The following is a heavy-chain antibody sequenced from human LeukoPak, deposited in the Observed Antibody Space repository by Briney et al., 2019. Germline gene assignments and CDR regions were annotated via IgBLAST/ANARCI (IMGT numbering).Heavy chain of an antibody. CDR3: ARVGDHFHWNLDL. J-gene: IGHJ2*01. V-gene: IGHV3-53*01. D-gene: IGHD5-24*01. CDR1: GFTLSTYY. Sequence: GGSLRLSCAASGFTLSTYYMNWVRQAPGRGLEWVSIIYSGGTTYYADSVKGRFTISRDTSKNTLSLQMNSLRAEDTAVYFCARVGDHFHWNLDLWGRGTLVTVSS. CDR2: IYSGGTT.